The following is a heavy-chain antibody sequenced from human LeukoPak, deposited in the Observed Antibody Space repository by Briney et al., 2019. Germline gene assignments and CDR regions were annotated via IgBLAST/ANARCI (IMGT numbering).Heavy chain of an antibody. D-gene: IGHD3-10*01. CDR3: VRGLTTMIRGVSPNFDY. CDR1: RFTFSSYA. CDR2: ISYDGSTK. Sequence: GGSLRLSCAASRFTFSSYAMDWVRQAPGKGLEWVAVISYDGSTKYYADSVKGRFTISRDNSKNTLYLQMNSLRTEDTAVYYCVRGLTTMIRGVSPNFDYWGQGTLVTVSS. J-gene: IGHJ4*02. V-gene: IGHV3-30-3*01.